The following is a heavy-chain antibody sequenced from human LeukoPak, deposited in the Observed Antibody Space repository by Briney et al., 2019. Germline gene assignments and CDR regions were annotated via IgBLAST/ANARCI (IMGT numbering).Heavy chain of an antibody. J-gene: IGHJ5*02. D-gene: IGHD2-21*01. CDR2: IIPILGIA. V-gene: IGHV1-69*02. CDR3: ARVVRHAPNWFDP. CDR1: GGTFSSYT. Sequence: SVKVSCKASGGTFSSYTISWVRQAPGQGLEWMGRIIPILGIANYAQKFQGRVTITADKSTSTAYMKLSSLRSEDTAVYYCARVVRHAPNWFDPWGQGTLVTVSS.